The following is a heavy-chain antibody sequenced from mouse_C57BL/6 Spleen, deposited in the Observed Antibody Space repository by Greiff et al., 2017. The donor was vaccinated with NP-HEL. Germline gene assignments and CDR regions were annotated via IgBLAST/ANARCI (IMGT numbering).Heavy chain of an antibody. CDR1: GYTFTSYW. V-gene: IGHV1-69*01. D-gene: IGHD2-5*01. CDR2: IDPSDSYT. Sequence: QVQLQQPGAELVMPGASVKLSCKASGYTFTSYWMHWVKQRPGQGLEWIGEIDPSDSYTNYNQKFKGKSTLTVDKSSSTAYMQLSSLTSEDSAVYYCARRSNYFYWYCDVWGTGTTVTVSS. CDR3: ARRSNYFYWYCDV. J-gene: IGHJ1*03.